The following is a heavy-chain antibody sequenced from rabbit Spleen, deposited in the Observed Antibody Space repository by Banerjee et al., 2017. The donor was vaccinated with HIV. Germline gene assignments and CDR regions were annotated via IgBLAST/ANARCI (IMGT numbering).Heavy chain of an antibody. J-gene: IGHJ6*01. D-gene: IGHD1-1*01. CDR1: GFSFSYSDY. CDR2: IEAGSSGFT. V-gene: IGHV1S40*01. CDR3: ARDTSSSFSSYGMDL. Sequence: QSLEESGGDLVKPGASLTLTCTASGFSFSYSDYMCWVRQPPGKGPEWIACIEAGSSGFTYYANWAKGRFTISMTSSTTVTLQMTSLTAADTATYFCARDTSSSFSSYGMDLWGPGTLVTVS.